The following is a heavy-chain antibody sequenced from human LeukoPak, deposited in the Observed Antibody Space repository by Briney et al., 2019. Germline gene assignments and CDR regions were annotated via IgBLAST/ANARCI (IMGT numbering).Heavy chain of an antibody. CDR2: INQNSATI. CDR1: GFTFSSYS. V-gene: IGHV3-48*02. CDR3: ARDTDWAFDY. J-gene: IGHJ4*02. Sequence: RPGGSPRLSCAASGFTFSSYSMNWVRQAPGKGLEWVSYINQNSATIYYADSVKGRFTISRDNAKNSLYLQMNSLSDEDTAVYYCARDTDWAFDYWGQGTLVTVSS. D-gene: IGHD3-9*01.